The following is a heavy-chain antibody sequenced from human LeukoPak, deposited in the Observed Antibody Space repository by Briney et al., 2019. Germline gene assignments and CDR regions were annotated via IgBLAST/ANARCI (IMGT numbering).Heavy chain of an antibody. D-gene: IGHD2-2*01. V-gene: IGHV3-20*04. CDR3: ARVPAAITHYYYYMDV. Sequence: PGGSLRLSCAASGFTFDDYGMSWVRPAPGKGLEWVSGINWNGGSTGYADSVKGRFTISRDNAKNSLYLRMNSLRAEDTALYYCARVPAAITHYYYYMDVWGKGTTVTVSS. J-gene: IGHJ6*03. CDR1: GFTFDDYG. CDR2: INWNGGST.